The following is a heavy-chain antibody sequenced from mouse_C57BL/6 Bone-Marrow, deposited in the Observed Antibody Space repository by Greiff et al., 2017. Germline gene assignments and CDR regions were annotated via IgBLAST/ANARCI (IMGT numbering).Heavy chain of an antibody. CDR1: GYTFTSYW. CDR3: ARPYYSNDWYFDV. CDR2: IYPGSGST. V-gene: IGHV1-55*01. Sequence: QVQLQQSGAELVKPGASVTMSCKASGYTFTSYWITWVKQRPGQGLEWIGDIYPGSGSTNYNEKFKSKATLTVDTSSSTAYMQLSSLTSEDSAVYDCARPYYSNDWYFDVWGTGTTVTVSS. D-gene: IGHD2-5*01. J-gene: IGHJ1*03.